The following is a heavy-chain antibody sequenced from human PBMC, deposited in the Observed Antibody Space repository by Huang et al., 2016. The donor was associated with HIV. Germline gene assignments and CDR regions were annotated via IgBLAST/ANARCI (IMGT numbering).Heavy chain of an antibody. V-gene: IGHV3-48*01. CDR2: MSSGSTTV. CDR1: GFIFNIYS. CDR3: ARDGLRGRLMTRSLDY. J-gene: IGHJ4*02. Sequence: EVQLVESGGDLVQPGGFRRLSCAASGFIFNIYSMNWVRPAPGKWLEWVSYMSSGSTTVYYADSLKGRFTISRDNAKNSLYLQMNSLRAEDTAVYYCARDGLRGRLMTRSLDYWGQGTLVTVSS. D-gene: IGHD3-10*01.